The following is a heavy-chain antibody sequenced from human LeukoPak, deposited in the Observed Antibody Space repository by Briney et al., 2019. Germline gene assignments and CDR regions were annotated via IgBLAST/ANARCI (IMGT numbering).Heavy chain of an antibody. D-gene: IGHD2-21*02. CDR3: ARFPRRVTYGMDV. CDR1: GYTFTGYY. J-gene: IGHJ6*02. CDR2: INPNSGGT. Sequence: ASVKASCKASGYTFTGYYMHWVRQAPGQGLEWMGWINPNSGGTNYAQKFQGRVTMTRDTSISTAYMELSRLRSDDTAVYYCARFPRRVTYGMDVWGQGTTVTVSS. V-gene: IGHV1-2*02.